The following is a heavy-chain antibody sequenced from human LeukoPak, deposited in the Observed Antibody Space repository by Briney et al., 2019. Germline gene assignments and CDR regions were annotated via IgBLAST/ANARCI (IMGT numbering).Heavy chain of an antibody. CDR3: ARELISYGTYYYDSSGLSY. Sequence: SETLSLTCTVSGGSISSGDYYWSWIRQPPGKGLKWIGYIYYSGSTYYNPSLKSRVTISVDTSKNQFSLKLSSVTAADTAVYYCARELISYGTYYYDSSGLSYWGQGTLVTVSS. V-gene: IGHV4-30-4*08. J-gene: IGHJ4*02. CDR2: IYYSGST. D-gene: IGHD3-22*01. CDR1: GGSISSGDYY.